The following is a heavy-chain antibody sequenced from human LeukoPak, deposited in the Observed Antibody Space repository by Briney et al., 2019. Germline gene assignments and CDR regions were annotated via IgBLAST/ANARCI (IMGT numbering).Heavy chain of an antibody. D-gene: IGHD3-22*01. CDR2: ISSSSSYI. V-gene: IGHV3-21*01. J-gene: IGHJ4*02. Sequence: GGSLRLSCAASGFTFSSCSMNWVRQAPGKGLEWVSSISSSSSYIYYADSVKGRFTISRDNAKNSLYLQMNSLRAEDTAVYYCARAYLGAYYYDSSGPWYFDYWGQGTLVTVSS. CDR1: GFTFSSCS. CDR3: ARAYLGAYYYDSSGPWYFDY.